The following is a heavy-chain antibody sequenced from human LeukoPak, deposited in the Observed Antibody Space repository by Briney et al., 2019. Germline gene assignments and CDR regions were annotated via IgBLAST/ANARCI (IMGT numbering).Heavy chain of an antibody. V-gene: IGHV3-7*01. CDR1: GFSFTTYW. CDR2: INQDESSQ. Sequence: GGSLRLSCAASGFSFTTYWMDWVRQAPGKGLEWVANINQDESSQYYVDAVRGRFTISRDNAKNSLNLQMNSLRPEDTAVYYCARDPRRLDYWGQGTLVTVSS. J-gene: IGHJ4*02. CDR3: ARDPRRLDY.